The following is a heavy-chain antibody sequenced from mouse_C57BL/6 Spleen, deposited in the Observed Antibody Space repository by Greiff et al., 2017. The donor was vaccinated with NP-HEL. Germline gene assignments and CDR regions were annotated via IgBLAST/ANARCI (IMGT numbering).Heavy chain of an antibody. CDR3: ARSIYYDYGDAWFAY. CDR1: GFSLSTSGMG. J-gene: IGHJ3*01. D-gene: IGHD2-4*01. CDR2: IYWDDDK. Sequence: ESGPGILQSSQTLSLTCSFSGFSLSTSGMGVSWIRQPSGKGLEWLAHIYWDDDKRYNPSLKSRLTISKDTSRNQVFLKITSVDTADTATYYCARSIYYDYGDAWFAYWGQGTLVTVSA. V-gene: IGHV8-12*01.